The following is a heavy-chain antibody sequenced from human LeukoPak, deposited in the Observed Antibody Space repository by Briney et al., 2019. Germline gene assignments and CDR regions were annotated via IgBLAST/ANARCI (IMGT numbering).Heavy chain of an antibody. V-gene: IGHV1-18*01. CDR2: ISAYNGNT. CDR1: GYTFTSYG. Sequence: GASVKLSCAASGYTFTSYGISWVRQAPGRGREWMGWISAYNGNTNYAQTLQGRVTMTTDRSTNTAYTELSSLRPDDTAVYYCARDGDYYDSSTYPDYWGQGTLVTVSS. J-gene: IGHJ4*02. CDR3: ARDGDYYDSSTYPDY. D-gene: IGHD3-22*01.